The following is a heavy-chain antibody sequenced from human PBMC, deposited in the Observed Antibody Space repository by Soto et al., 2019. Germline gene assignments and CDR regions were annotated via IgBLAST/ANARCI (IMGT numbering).Heavy chain of an antibody. CDR1: GFSFSDPV. CDR3: TGSLSFAFDI. CDR2: ITSTADTYAT. Sequence: EVQLEESGGGLVQPGGSLKLSCAASGFSFSDPVMHWVRQVSGKGLEWVGRITSTADTYATAYSASVKGRFTVSRDDSKNTAYLQMNSLKTEDTAVYYCTGSLSFAFDIWGQGTMVHVSS. J-gene: IGHJ3*02. V-gene: IGHV3-73*01.